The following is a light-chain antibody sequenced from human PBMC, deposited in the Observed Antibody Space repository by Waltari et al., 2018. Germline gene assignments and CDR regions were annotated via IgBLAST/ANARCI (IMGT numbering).Light chain of an antibody. CDR2: GAS. V-gene: IGKV3-20*01. CDR3: QDYGSSRT. CDR1: QSVRNSS. Sequence: EIVLTQSPDTLSLSPGERATLSCRASQSVRNSSLAWYQQKPGQAPRLLIYGASSRATGLPDRFSGSGSGTDFTLTISRLEPEDFAVYYCQDYGSSRTFGQGTKVEIK. J-gene: IGKJ1*01.